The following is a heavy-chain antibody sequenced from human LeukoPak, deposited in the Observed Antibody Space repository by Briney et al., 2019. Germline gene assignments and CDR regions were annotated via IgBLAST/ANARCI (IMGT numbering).Heavy chain of an antibody. CDR3: VRDHYYAASGSD. D-gene: IGHD3-22*01. Sequence: GALRLSCAASGFTFPSYTMNWVRQAPGKGLEWISYISGNSNNIFYADSVKGRFTVSRDNVKNALYLQLSGLRVEDTAVYYCVRDHYYAASGSDWGQGTLVTVSS. CDR1: GFTFPSYT. CDR2: ISGNSNNI. V-gene: IGHV3-48*01. J-gene: IGHJ4*02.